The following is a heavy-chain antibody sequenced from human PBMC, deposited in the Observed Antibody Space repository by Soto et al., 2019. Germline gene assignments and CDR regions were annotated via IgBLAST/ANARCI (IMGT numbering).Heavy chain of an antibody. CDR3: ARTTDYYYGMDV. D-gene: IGHD4-17*01. Sequence: QVQLVQSGAEVKKPGASVKVSCRASGYTFISYGISWVRQAPGQGLEWMGWSSAYNGNTNYAQKLQGRVTLTTDTSTGTAYMELRSLRSDDTAVYYCARTTDYYYGMDVWGQGTTVTVSS. J-gene: IGHJ6*02. CDR2: SSAYNGNT. V-gene: IGHV1-18*01. CDR1: GYTFISYG.